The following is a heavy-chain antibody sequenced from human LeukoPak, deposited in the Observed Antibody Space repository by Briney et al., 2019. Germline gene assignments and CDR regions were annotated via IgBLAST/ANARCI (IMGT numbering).Heavy chain of an antibody. Sequence: ASVKVSCKASGYTFTNYDINWERQATGQGLEWMGWMNPKSGYTGFAQKFQGRVTMTRTTSISTAYMELTSLRSEDTAVYYCARTDGDLDYWGQGTLVTVSS. J-gene: IGHJ4*02. CDR2: MNPKSGYT. D-gene: IGHD4-17*01. CDR3: ARTDGDLDY. CDR1: GYTFTNYD. V-gene: IGHV1-8*01.